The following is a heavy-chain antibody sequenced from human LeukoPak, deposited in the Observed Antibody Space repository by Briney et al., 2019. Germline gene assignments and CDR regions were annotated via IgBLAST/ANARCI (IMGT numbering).Heavy chain of an antibody. Sequence: GGSLRLSCATSGFIFSNYAMSWVRQAPGKGLEGLEWVAVIRGSGGSTDYADSVKGRFTISRDNSKNTLYLQMNSLRAEDTAVYYCAKYDSSAYYCAPTDHWGQGTLVTVSS. V-gene: IGHV3-23*01. CDR3: AKYDSSAYYCAPTDH. CDR1: GFIFSNYA. J-gene: IGHJ4*02. CDR2: IRGSGGST. D-gene: IGHD3-22*01.